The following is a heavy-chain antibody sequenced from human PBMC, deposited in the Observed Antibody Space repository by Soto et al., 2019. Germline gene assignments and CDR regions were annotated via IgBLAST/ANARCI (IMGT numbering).Heavy chain of an antibody. D-gene: IGHD1-26*01. J-gene: IGHJ4*02. CDR3: ARVLGYSGSSMYFDY. V-gene: IGHV4-61*01. Sequence: PSETLSLTCTVSGGSVSSGSYYWSWIRQPPGKGLEWIGYIYYSGSTNYNPSLKSRVTISVDTSKNQFSLKLSSVTAADTAVYYCARVLGYSGSSMYFDYWGQGTLVTVSS. CDR2: IYYSGST. CDR1: GGSVSSGSYY.